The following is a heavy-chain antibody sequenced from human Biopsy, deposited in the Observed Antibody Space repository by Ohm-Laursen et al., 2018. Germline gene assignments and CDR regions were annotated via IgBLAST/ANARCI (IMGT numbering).Heavy chain of an antibody. V-gene: IGHV1-69*06. J-gene: IGHJ1*01. Sequence: SSVKVSCKAPGGTFINYGVNWVRQAPGQGLEWLGGNIPILGTGNYAQKFQDRVTVAADTSTSTATMELRSLRSDDTAVYYCATKLTGYFHHWGQGTLVIVSS. D-gene: IGHD3-9*01. CDR2: NIPILGTG. CDR1: GGTFINYG. CDR3: ATKLTGYFHH.